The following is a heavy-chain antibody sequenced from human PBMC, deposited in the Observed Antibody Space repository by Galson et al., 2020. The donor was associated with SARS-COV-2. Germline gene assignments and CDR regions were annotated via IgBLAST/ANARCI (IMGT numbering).Heavy chain of an antibody. CDR2: IYPGDSDT. CDR1: GYSFTSYW. CDR3: ARGYCSSTSCYVESNHALPTNWFDP. J-gene: IGHJ5*02. D-gene: IGHD2-2*01. V-gene: IGHV5-51*01. Sequence: KIGESLKISCKGSGYSFTSYWIGWVRQMPGKGLEWMGIIYPGDSDTRYSPSFQGQVTISADKSISTAYLQWSSLKASDTAMYYCARGYCSSTSCYVESNHALPTNWFDPWGQGTLVTVSS.